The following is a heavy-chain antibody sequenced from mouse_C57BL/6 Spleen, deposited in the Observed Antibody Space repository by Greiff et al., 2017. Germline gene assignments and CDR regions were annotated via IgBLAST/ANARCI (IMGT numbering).Heavy chain of an antibody. V-gene: IGHV1-7*01. CDR2: INPISGDT. Sequence: VQLVEPGAELVKPGASVKLSCKASGYTFTSYWMHWVKQRPGQGLEWIGCINPISGDTKYNQKFKDKATLTADKSSSTAYMQQSSLTSEDSAVYYCASDYGRRFYFDYWGKGTTLTVSS. CDR3: ASDYGRRFYFDY. J-gene: IGHJ2*01. D-gene: IGHD1-1*01. CDR1: GYTFTSYW.